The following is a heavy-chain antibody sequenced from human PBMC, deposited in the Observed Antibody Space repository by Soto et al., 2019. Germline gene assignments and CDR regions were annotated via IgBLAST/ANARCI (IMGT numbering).Heavy chain of an antibody. CDR3: SRDQEPQHHREGMDV. D-gene: IGHD1-26*01. V-gene: IGHV3-33*01. CDR2: IWYDGSNE. J-gene: IGHJ6*02. Sequence: QAQLVESGGGVVQPGRSLRLSCAASGFTFFSSYGMHWVRQAPGKGLEWVAVIWYDGSNEYYADSVKGRFTISRDNSKNTMYLQMNSLRADDTGVYYCSRDQEPQHHREGMDVWGQGTTVTVSS. CDR1: GFTFFSSYG.